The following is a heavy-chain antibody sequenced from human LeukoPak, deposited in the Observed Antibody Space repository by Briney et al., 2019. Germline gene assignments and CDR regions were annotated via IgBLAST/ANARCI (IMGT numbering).Heavy chain of an antibody. CDR3: ASDTNTAMADFDY. V-gene: IGHV3-48*03. CDR1: GFTFSSYE. D-gene: IGHD5-18*01. J-gene: IGHJ4*02. Sequence: PGGSLRLSCAASGFTFSSYEMNWVRQAPGKGLEWVSYISSSGSTIYYADSVKGRFTISRDNAKNSLYLQMNSLRAEDTAVYYCASDTNTAMADFDYWGQGTLVTVSS. CDR2: ISSSGSTI.